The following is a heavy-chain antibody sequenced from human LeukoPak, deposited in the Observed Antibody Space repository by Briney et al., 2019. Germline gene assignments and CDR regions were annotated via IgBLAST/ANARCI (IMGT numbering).Heavy chain of an antibody. J-gene: IGHJ3*02. CDR2: INPKRGGP. Sequence: GASVKVSCKASGYTFTGYYMHWVRQAPGQGLDWMERINPKRGGPNYAQNFQARGTMTRETAISTAYMELSRLRSDDTAVYYCARDRLTYYYDSSGYLAPGHAFDIWGQGTMVTVSS. CDR1: GYTFTGYY. CDR3: ARDRLTYYYDSSGYLAPGHAFDI. V-gene: IGHV1-2*06. D-gene: IGHD3-22*01.